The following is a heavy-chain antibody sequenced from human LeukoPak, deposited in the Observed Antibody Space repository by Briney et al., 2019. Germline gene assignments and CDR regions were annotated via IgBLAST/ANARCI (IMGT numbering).Heavy chain of an antibody. CDR2: IYPGDSDT. D-gene: IGHD3-22*01. Sequence: SGESLKISCKGSGYSFTGYWIGWVRQMPGKGLEWMGIIYPGDSDTRYSPSFQGQVTISADKSISTAYLQWSSLKASDSAMFYCARLADSSGYYLDYWGQGTLVTVSS. J-gene: IGHJ4*02. CDR3: ARLADSSGYYLDY. CDR1: GYSFTGYW. V-gene: IGHV5-51*01.